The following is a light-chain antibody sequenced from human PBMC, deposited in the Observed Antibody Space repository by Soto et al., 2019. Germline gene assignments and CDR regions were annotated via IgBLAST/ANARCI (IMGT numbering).Light chain of an antibody. CDR1: QSPLYSDGNTY. CDR3: MQGTSWPYT. V-gene: IGKV2-30*01. Sequence: DVVMTQSPLSLPVTLGQPASISCRSSQSPLYSDGNTYLSWFHQRPGQSPRRLIYKVSHRDSGVPASFSGSGSGTDFTLQINRVEAEDLGVYSCMQGTSWPYTLGQGTKLETK. CDR2: KVS. J-gene: IGKJ2*01.